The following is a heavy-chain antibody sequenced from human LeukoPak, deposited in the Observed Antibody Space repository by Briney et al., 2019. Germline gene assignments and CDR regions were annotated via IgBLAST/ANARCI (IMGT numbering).Heavy chain of an antibody. Sequence: GALRLSCAASGFTFSSYAMSWVRQAPGKGLEWVSAISGSGGSTYYADSVKGRFTISRDNAKNSLYLQMHSLRAEDTAVYYCASSVGNYDILTGDFQHWGQGTLVTVSS. J-gene: IGHJ1*01. CDR3: ASSVGNYDILTGDFQH. D-gene: IGHD3-9*01. CDR2: ISGSGGST. V-gene: IGHV3-23*01. CDR1: GFTFSSYA.